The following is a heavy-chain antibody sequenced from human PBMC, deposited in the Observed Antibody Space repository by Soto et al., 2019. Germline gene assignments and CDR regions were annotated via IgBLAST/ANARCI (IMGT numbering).Heavy chain of an antibody. J-gene: IGHJ4*02. CDR3: ARDHGDLSFDY. CDR2: IYYSGST. D-gene: IGHD4-17*01. V-gene: IGHV4-61*03. CDR1: GGSVSSGNYY. Sequence: PSETLSLTCTVSGGSVSSGNYYWSWIRQPPGKGLEWIGYIYYSGSTNYNPSLKSRVTISVDTSKNHFSLKLSSVTAADTAVYYCARDHGDLSFDYWGQGTLVTVSS.